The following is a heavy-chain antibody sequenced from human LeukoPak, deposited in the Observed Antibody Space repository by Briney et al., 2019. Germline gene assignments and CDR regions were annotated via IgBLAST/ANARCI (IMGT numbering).Heavy chain of an antibody. D-gene: IGHD3-10*01. V-gene: IGHV3-64D*06. Sequence: GGSLRLSCSASGFAFSSYAMHWVRQAPGKGLEYVSAISSNGGSTYYADSVKGRFTISRDNSKNTLYLQMSSLRAEDTAVYYCARHASGSYFFEYWGQGTLVTVSS. CDR3: ARHASGSYFFEY. CDR2: ISSNGGST. J-gene: IGHJ4*02. CDR1: GFAFSSYA.